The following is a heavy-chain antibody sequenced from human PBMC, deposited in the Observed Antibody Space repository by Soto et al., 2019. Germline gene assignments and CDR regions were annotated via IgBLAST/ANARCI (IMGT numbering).Heavy chain of an antibody. CDR3: ASGGWFVVVPAAIDDY. D-gene: IGHD2-2*02. CDR2: ISYDGRNK. V-gene: IGHV3-30*04. CDR1: GFTFSSYA. J-gene: IGHJ4*02. Sequence: LRLSCAASGFTFSSYAMHWVRQAPGKGLEWVAVISYDGRNKYYADSVKGRFTISRDNSKNTLYLQMNSLRAEDTAVYYCASGGWFVVVPAAIDDYWGQGTLVTVSS.